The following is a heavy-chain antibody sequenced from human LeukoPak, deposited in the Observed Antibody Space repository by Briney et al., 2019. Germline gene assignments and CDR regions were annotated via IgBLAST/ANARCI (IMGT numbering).Heavy chain of an antibody. V-gene: IGHV4-38-2*02. CDR3: ARKGQQLNAFDP. J-gene: IGHJ5*02. D-gene: IGHD6-13*01. Sequence: SETLSLTCTVSGYSISSGYYWGWIRQPPGKGLEWIGSMFHSGSPYYNPSLKSRVTISADTSKNQFSLNLSSVTAADTAVYYCARKGQQLNAFDPWGQGTLVTVSS. CDR2: MFHSGSP. CDR1: GYSISSGYY.